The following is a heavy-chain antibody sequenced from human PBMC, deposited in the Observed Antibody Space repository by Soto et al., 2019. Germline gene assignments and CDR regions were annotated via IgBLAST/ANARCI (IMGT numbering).Heavy chain of an antibody. CDR2: IWYDGSNK. CDR3: ARAPVSAKYYFDY. CDR1: GFTFSSYG. Sequence: PGGSLRLSCAASGFTFSSYGMHWVRQAPGKGLEWVAVIWYDGSNKYYADSVKGRFTISRDNSNNTLYLQMNSLRAEDTAVYYCARAPVSAKYYFDYWGQGTLVTVSS. V-gene: IGHV3-33*01. D-gene: IGHD3-16*02. J-gene: IGHJ4*02.